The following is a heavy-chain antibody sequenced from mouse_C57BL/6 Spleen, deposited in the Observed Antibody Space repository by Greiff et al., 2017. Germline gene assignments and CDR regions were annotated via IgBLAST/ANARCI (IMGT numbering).Heavy chain of an antibody. Sequence: EVHLVESGGGLVKPGGSLKLSCAASGFTFSDYGMHWVRQAPEKGLEWVAYISSGSSTIYYADTVKGRFTISRDNAKNTLFLQMTGLRSEDTAMYYCARDDGYYAGFAYWGQGTLVTVSA. D-gene: IGHD2-3*01. CDR3: ARDDGYYAGFAY. V-gene: IGHV5-17*01. J-gene: IGHJ3*01. CDR1: GFTFSDYG. CDR2: ISSGSSTI.